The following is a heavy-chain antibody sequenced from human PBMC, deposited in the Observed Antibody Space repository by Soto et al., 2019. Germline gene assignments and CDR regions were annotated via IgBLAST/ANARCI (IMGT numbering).Heavy chain of an antibody. J-gene: IGHJ4*02. CDR3: AKNPGYYYDSTGYHFDY. V-gene: IGHV3-23*01. Sequence: GGSLRLSCAASGFTFSNYAMSWVRQAPGKGPEWVSAISGGGGTTYYADSVKGRFTISRDNSKNTLYLQMNSLRAEDTAVYYCAKNPGYYYDSTGYHFDYWGQGTPVTVSS. D-gene: IGHD3-22*01. CDR2: ISGGGGTT. CDR1: GFTFSNYA.